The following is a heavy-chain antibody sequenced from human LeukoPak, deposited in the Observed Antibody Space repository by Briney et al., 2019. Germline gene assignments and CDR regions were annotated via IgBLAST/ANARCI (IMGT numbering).Heavy chain of an antibody. D-gene: IGHD3-22*01. J-gene: IGHJ4*02. CDR3: ARTTLAHYYDSSGYPY. CDR2: ISAYNGNT. Sequence: ASVKVSCKASGYTFTSYGISWVRQAPGQGLEWMGWISAYNGNTNYAQKLQGRVTMTTDTSTSTAYMELRSLRSDDTAVYYCARTTLAHYYDSSGYPYWGQGTLVTVSS. V-gene: IGHV1-18*01. CDR1: GYTFTSYG.